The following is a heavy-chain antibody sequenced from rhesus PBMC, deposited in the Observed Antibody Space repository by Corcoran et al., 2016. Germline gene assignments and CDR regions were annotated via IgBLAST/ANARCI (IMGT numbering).Heavy chain of an antibody. V-gene: IGHV4S2*01. CDR1: GASISSNY. CDR3: AKTYSVAAET. Sequence: QVQLQESGPGRVKPSETLPLTCAVSGASISSNYWSWIRQAPGKGLEWIGRIFGSGGSTDYNPPLKSRVTISIDTSKNQFSLKLSSVTAADTAVYYCAKTYSVAAETWGQGVLVTVSS. J-gene: IGHJ4*01. D-gene: IGHD6-31*01. CDR2: IFGSGGST.